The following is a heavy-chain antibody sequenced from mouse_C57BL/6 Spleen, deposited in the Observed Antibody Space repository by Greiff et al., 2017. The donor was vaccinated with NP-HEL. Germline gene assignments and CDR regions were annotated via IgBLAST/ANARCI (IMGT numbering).Heavy chain of an antibody. J-gene: IGHJ3*01. V-gene: IGHV7-3*01. CDR1: GFTFTDYY. D-gene: IGHD1-1*01. CDR2: IRNKANGYTT. CDR3: ASPDYYGSSYGFAY. Sequence: EVKVVESGGGLVQPGGSLSLSCAASGFTFTDYYMSWVRQPPGKALEWLGFIRNKANGYTTEYSASVKGRFTISRDNSQSILYLQMNALRAEDSATYYCASPDYYGSSYGFAYWGQGTLVTVSA.